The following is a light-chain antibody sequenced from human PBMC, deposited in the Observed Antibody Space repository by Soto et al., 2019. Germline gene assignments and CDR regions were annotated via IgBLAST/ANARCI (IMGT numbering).Light chain of an antibody. Sequence: QSVLTQPPSASGTPGQRVTISCSGSSSNIGGNNVNWYQQLPGTAPKLLMYTNNQRPSGVPDRFSGSKSGTSASLAISGLQSEDEADYYCAACDDSLNGVVFGGGTKVTVL. J-gene: IGLJ2*01. CDR1: SSNIGGNN. CDR2: TNN. CDR3: AACDDSLNGVV. V-gene: IGLV1-44*01.